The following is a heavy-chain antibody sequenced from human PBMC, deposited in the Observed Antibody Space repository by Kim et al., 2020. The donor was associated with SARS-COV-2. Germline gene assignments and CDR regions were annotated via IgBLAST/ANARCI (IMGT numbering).Heavy chain of an antibody. CDR2: INHSGST. CDR3: ARTRGMRAVAGTDFDY. J-gene: IGHJ4*02. V-gene: IGHV4-34*01. CDR1: GGSFSGYY. Sequence: SETLSLTCAVYGGSFSGYYWSWIRQPPGKGLEWIGEINHSGSTNYNPSLKSRVTISVDTSKNQFSLKLSSVTAADTAVYYCARTRGMRAVAGTDFDYWGQGTLVTVSS. D-gene: IGHD6-19*01.